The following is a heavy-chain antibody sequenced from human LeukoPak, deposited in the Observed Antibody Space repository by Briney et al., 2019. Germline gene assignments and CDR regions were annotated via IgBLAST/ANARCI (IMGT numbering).Heavy chain of an antibody. J-gene: IGHJ4*02. Sequence: SETLSLTCTVSGGSINRHYWSWIRQPPGKGLEWIGYIYYSASTIYNPSLKSRVTISVDTSKNQFSLKLGSVTAADTAVYYCARGGYSGYGIFDYWGQGTLVTVSS. CDR1: GGSINRHY. CDR3: ARGGYSGYGIFDY. V-gene: IGHV4-59*11. D-gene: IGHD5-12*01. CDR2: IYYSAST.